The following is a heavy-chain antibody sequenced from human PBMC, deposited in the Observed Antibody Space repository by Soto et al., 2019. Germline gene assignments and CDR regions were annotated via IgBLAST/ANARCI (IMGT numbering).Heavy chain of an antibody. CDR2: IYPGDSET. CDR3: ARVPTAAATRFYYYAMDV. V-gene: IGHV5-51*01. J-gene: IGHJ6*02. CDR1: YSFTNYW. Sequence: TGESLKISCKGYSFTNYWIGWVRQMPGKGLEWMGIIYPGDSETRYSPSFQGQVTISADKSISTAYLQWNSLKASDTAIYYCARVPTAAATRFYYYAMDVWGQGTTVTVSS. D-gene: IGHD6-13*01.